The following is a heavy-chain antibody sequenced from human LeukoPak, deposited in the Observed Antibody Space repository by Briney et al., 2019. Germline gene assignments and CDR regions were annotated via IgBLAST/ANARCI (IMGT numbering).Heavy chain of an antibody. Sequence: SETLSLTCTVSGGSISSSSYYWGWIRQPPGKGLEWIGSIYYSGSTYYNPSLKSRVTISVDTSKNQFSLKLSSVTAADTAVYYCAGWGRTLTNWFDPWGQGTLVTVSS. CDR1: GGSISSSSYY. J-gene: IGHJ5*02. V-gene: IGHV4-39*01. D-gene: IGHD3-16*01. CDR2: IYYSGST. CDR3: AGWGRTLTNWFDP.